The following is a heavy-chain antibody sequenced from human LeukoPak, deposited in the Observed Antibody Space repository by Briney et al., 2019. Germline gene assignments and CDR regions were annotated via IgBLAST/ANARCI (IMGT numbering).Heavy chain of an antibody. Sequence: WGSLRLSCAASGFTFSSYSMDWVRQAPGKGLEWVSSISSSTYIYYADSVKGRSTISRDNAKNSLYLQMNSLRAEDTAVYYCAKVAVVTATNFDYWGQGTLVTVSS. V-gene: IGHV3-21*04. J-gene: IGHJ4*02. D-gene: IGHD2-21*02. CDR3: AKVAVVTATNFDY. CDR1: GFTFSSYS. CDR2: ISSSTYI.